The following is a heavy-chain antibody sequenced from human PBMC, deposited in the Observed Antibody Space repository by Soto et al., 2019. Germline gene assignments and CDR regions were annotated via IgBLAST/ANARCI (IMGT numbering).Heavy chain of an antibody. CDR3: TSHTSQVASPVK. D-gene: IGHD5-12*01. V-gene: IGHV3-73*01. CDR1: GFTFSGSA. CDR2: IRSKANSYAT. J-gene: IGHJ3*01. Sequence: LSLCWADSGFTFSGSAMHWVRQASGKGLEWVGRIRSKANSYATAYAASVKGRFTISRDDSKNTAYLQMNSLKTEDTAVYYCTSHTSQVASPVKWGQGTMVTVSS.